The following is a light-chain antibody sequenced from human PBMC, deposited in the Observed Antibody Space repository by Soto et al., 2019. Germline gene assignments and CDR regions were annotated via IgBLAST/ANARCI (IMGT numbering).Light chain of an antibody. Sequence: ALPQPPSASGSPGQSVAISCTGTSSDVGGYNYVSWYQQHPGKAPKLMIYEVNKRPSGVPDRFSGSKSGNTASLTVSGLQAEDEADYYCSSYSGSSNVFGTGTKVTV. CDR2: EVN. CDR3: SSYSGSSNV. CDR1: SSDVGGYNY. V-gene: IGLV2-8*01. J-gene: IGLJ1*01.